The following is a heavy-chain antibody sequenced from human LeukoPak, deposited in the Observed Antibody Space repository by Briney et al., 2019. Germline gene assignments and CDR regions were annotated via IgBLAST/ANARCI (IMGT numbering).Heavy chain of an antibody. CDR2: LNSAGHT. V-gene: IGHV3-23*01. CDR3: AKDSGDPPFDY. D-gene: IGHD4-17*01. J-gene: IGHJ4*02. Sequence: GGSLRLSCAASGFTFTNYATSWVRQAPGKGLEWVSALNSAGHTFYADSVKGRFTISRDNSNNAVNLQMTSLRADDTAIYYCAKDSGDPPFDYWGQGTLVTVSS. CDR1: GFTFTNYA.